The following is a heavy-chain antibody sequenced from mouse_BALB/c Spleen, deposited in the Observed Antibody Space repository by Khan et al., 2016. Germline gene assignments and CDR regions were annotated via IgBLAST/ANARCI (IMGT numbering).Heavy chain of an antibody. CDR2: IYPGDGDT. J-gene: IGHJ3*01. CDR1: GYTFTSYW. V-gene: IGHV1-87*01. Sequence: QVQLQQSGAELARPGASVKLSCKASGYTFTSYWMQWVKQRPGQGLEWIGAIYPGDGDTRYTQKFKGKATLTEDKSSSTAYMQLSSLASEDSAVYYCARSGATATPFAYWGQGTLVTVSA. CDR3: ARSGATATPFAY. D-gene: IGHD1-2*01.